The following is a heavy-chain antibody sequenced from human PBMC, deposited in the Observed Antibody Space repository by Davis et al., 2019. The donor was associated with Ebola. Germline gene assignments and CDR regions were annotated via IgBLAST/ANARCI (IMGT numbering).Heavy chain of an antibody. CDR2: IRSKANSYAT. J-gene: IGHJ6*02. D-gene: IGHD2-15*01. CDR1: GFTFSGSA. CDR3: ARYCVVVVAAMVGYYGMDV. V-gene: IGHV3-73*01. Sequence: GESLKISCAASGFTFSGSAMHWVRQASGKGLEWVGRIRSKANSYATAYAASVKGRFTISRDDSKNTAYLQMNSLRAEDTAVYYCARYCVVVVAAMVGYYGMDVWGQGTTVTVSS.